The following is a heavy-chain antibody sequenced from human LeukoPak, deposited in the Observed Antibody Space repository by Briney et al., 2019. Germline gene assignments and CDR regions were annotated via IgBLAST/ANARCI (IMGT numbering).Heavy chain of an antibody. CDR1: GGTFSSYA. CDR3: AREWSGGDYYDSSGYYYRNSFDY. V-gene: IGHV1-69*06. CDR2: IIPIFGTA. D-gene: IGHD3-22*01. J-gene: IGHJ4*02. Sequence: ASVKVSCKASGGTFSSYAISWVRQAPGQGLEWMGGIIPIFGTANYAQKFQGRVTITADKSTSTAYMELSSLRSEDTAVYYCAREWSGGDYYDSSGYYYRNSFDYWGQGTLVTVSS.